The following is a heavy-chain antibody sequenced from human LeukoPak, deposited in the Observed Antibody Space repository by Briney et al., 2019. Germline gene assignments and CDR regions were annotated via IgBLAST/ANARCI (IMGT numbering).Heavy chain of an antibody. CDR3: ARRYCSGGSCYSGGNWFDP. D-gene: IGHD2-15*01. J-gene: IGHJ5*02. Sequence: SETLSLTCTVSGGSISSYYWSWIRQPPGKGLEWNGYIHYSGSTNYNPSLKSRVTISVDTSKNQFSLKLSSVTAADTAVYYCARRYCSGGSCYSGGNWFDPWGQGTLVTVSS. CDR1: GGSISSYY. V-gene: IGHV4-59*08. CDR2: IHYSGST.